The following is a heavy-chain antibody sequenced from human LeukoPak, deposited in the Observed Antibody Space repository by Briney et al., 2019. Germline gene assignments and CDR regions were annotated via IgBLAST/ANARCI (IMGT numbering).Heavy chain of an antibody. CDR3: ARGVLQPYDY. D-gene: IGHD2/OR15-2a*01. V-gene: IGHV4-34*01. J-gene: IGHJ4*02. CDR2: INHSGST. Sequence: PSETLSLTCAVYGGSFSGYYCSWIRQPPGKGLEWIGEINHSGSTNYNPSLKSRVTISVDTSKNQFSLKLSSVTAADTAVYYCARGVLQPYDYWGQRTLVTVSS. CDR1: GGSFSGYY.